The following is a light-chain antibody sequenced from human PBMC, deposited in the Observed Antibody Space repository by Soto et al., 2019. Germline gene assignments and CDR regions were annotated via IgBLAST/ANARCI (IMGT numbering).Light chain of an antibody. Sequence: EIMLTQSPGTLSLSPGERATLSCRASQSVSSSYLAWYQQKPGQAPRLLIYGESSRATGIPDRFSGSGSGTDFTLTISRLEPEDFAVYYCQQYGSYRTFGQGTKVDIK. CDR2: GES. J-gene: IGKJ1*01. V-gene: IGKV3-20*01. CDR1: QSVSSSY. CDR3: QQYGSYRT.